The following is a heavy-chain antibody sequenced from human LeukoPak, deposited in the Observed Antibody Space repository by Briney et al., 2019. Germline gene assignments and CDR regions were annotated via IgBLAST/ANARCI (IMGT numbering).Heavy chain of an antibody. J-gene: IGHJ4*02. V-gene: IGHV3-53*01. CDR2: IYDSGTT. D-gene: IGHD6-19*01. Sequence: GGSLRLSCAASGFTFSSYWMSWVRQAPGKGLEWVSVIYDSGTTYYADSVKGRFLIFRDTSKNTVDLQMNSLRVEDTAVYYCAGRRSSGWYAYWGQGTLVTVSS. CDR1: GFTFSSYW. CDR3: AGRRSSGWYAY.